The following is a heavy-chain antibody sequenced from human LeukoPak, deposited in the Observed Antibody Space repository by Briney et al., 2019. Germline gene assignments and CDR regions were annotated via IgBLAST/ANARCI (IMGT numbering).Heavy chain of an antibody. V-gene: IGHV4-61*01. Sequence: TLSLTCTVSGGSISSSSNYWGWIRQHPGKALEWIGYIYYTGSTNYNPSLKSRVTISVDTSKNQFSLKLNSVTAADTAVYYCARDSLIAARNWYFDLWGRGTLVTVSS. CDR3: ARDSLIAARNWYFDL. CDR1: GGSISSSSNY. J-gene: IGHJ2*01. CDR2: IYYTGST. D-gene: IGHD6-6*01.